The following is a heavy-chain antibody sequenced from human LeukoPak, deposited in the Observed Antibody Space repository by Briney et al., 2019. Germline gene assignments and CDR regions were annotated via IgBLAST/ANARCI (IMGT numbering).Heavy chain of an antibody. Sequence: GGSLRLSCAASGFTFSSYGMHWVRPAPGKGLEWVAVISYDGSNKYYADSVKGRFTISRDNSKNTLYLQMNSLRAEDTAVYYCAKVGRSFEGGAYYYYYGMDVWGQGTTVTVSS. CDR3: AKVGRSFEGGAYYYYYGMDV. J-gene: IGHJ6*02. D-gene: IGHD3-9*01. CDR1: GFTFSSYG. V-gene: IGHV3-30*18. CDR2: ISYDGSNK.